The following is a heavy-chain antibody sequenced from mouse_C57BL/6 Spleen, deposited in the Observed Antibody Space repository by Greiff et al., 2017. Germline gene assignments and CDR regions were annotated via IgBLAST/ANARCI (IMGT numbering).Heavy chain of an antibody. V-gene: IGHV5-6*01. CDR3: ARQEDYLFAY. J-gene: IGHJ3*01. CDR2: ISSGGSYT. D-gene: IGHD2-13*01. CDR1: GFTFSSYG. Sequence: EVQGVESGGDLVKPGGSLKLSCAASGFTFSSYGMSWVRQTPDKRLEWVATISSGGSYTYYPDSVKGRFTISRDNAKNTLYLQMSSLKSEDTAMYYCARQEDYLFAYWGQGTLVTVSA.